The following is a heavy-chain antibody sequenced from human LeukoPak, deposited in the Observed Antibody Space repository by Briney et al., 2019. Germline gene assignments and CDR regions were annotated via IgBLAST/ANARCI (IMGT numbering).Heavy chain of an antibody. V-gene: IGHV4-4*07. CDR3: ARDTGGYYDSSGYYVPYYFDY. D-gene: IGHD3-22*01. CDR1: GGSISSNY. CDR2: IYTSGST. Sequence: PSETLSLTCTVSGGSISSNYWSWIRQPAGKGLEWLGCIYTSGSTDYNPSLKSRVTMSVDTSKNQFSLKLSSVTAADTAVYYCARDTGGYYDSSGYYVPYYFDYWGQGTLVTVSS. J-gene: IGHJ4*02.